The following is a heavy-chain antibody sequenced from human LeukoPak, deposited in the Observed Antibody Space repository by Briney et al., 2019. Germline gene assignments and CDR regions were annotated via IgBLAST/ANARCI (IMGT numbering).Heavy chain of an antibody. J-gene: IGHJ6*02. Sequence: GGSLRLSCAASRFTSSSFWMSWVRQAPGKGLEWVAYINKDGSEKFYGDSAKGRFTISRDNAKDSLYLQMNSLRAEDTAVYYCAREGVATNRRYYSCGMDVWGQGTTVSVSS. CDR2: INKDGSEK. CDR3: AREGVATNRRYYSCGMDV. D-gene: IGHD5-24*01. V-gene: IGHV3-7*03. CDR1: RFTSSSFW.